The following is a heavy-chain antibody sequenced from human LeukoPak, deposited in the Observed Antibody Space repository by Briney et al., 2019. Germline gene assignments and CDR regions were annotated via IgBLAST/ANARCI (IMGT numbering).Heavy chain of an antibody. D-gene: IGHD3-22*01. J-gene: IGHJ5*02. V-gene: IGHV1-18*04. Sequence: GASVKVSCKASGYTFTSHGITWVRQAPGQGLEWMGWISTYNVNTNNAQKLQGRVTMTTDTSTSTAYMELRSLRSDDTAVYYCARDQYYDSKGWFDPWGQGTLVTVSS. CDR3: ARDQYYDSKGWFDP. CDR1: GYTFTSHG. CDR2: ISTYNVNT.